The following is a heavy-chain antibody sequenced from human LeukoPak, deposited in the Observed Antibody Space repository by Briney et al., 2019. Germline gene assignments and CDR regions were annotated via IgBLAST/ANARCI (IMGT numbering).Heavy chain of an antibody. CDR3: AKDRAMVRGVLFDY. CDR1: GFTFRSYW. V-gene: IGHV3-7*03. CDR2: IKEDGSEE. Sequence: GGSLRLSCAASGFTFRSYWMSWVRQAPGKGLEWVANIKEDGSEEQYGDSVKGRFTISRDNAKNSLYLQMNSLRAEDTALYYCAKDRAMVRGVLFDYWGQGTLVTVSS. J-gene: IGHJ4*02. D-gene: IGHD3-10*01.